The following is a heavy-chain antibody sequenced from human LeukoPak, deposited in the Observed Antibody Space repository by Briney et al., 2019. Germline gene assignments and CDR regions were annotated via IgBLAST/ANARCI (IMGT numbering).Heavy chain of an antibody. CDR1: GFTFRHYW. CDR3: AREDMWAFDI. J-gene: IGHJ3*02. V-gene: IGHV3-7*01. Sequence: GGSLRLSCAAPGFTFRHYWMSCVRQAPGEGREWVANIKSDGSEKYYVDAVKGRFTISRENAKNSLYLQMDSLRAEDTAVYYCAREDMWAFDIWGQGTMVSVSS. CDR2: IKSDGSEK. D-gene: IGHD2-15*01.